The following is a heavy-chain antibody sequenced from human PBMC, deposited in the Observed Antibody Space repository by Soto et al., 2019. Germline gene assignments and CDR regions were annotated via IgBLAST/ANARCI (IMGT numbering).Heavy chain of an antibody. D-gene: IGHD2-21*01. CDR2: ISAYNGNT. CDR3: ARRSNGGGEVDY. J-gene: IGHJ4*02. V-gene: IGHV1-18*01. Sequence: ASVKVSCKAPGYTFISYGICWVRQAPGKGLEWMGWISAYNGNTNYAQNLQGRVTMTTDTSTSTAYMELRSLRSDDTAVYYCARRSNGGGEVDYWGQGTLVPSP. CDR1: GYTFISYG.